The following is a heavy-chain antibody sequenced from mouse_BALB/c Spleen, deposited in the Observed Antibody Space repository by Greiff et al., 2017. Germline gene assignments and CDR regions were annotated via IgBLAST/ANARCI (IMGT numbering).Heavy chain of an antibody. V-gene: IGHV3-8*02. J-gene: IGHJ2*01. D-gene: IGHD4-1*01. CDR3: ARYKANWDGFDY. CDR2: ISYSGST. Sequence: EVQLVESGPSLVKPSQTLSLTCSVTGDSITSGYWNWIRKFPGNKLEYMGYISYSGSTYYNPSLKSRISITRDTSKNQYYLQLNSVTTEDTATYYCARYKANWDGFDYWGQGTTLTVSS. CDR1: GDSITSGY.